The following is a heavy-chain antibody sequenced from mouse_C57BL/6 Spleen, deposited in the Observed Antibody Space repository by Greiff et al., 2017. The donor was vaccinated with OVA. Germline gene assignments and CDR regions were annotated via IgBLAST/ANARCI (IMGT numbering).Heavy chain of an antibody. Sequence: QVQLKQSGAELARPGASVKLSCKASGYTFTSYGISWVKQRTGQGLEWIGEIYPRSGNTYYNEKFKGKATLTADKSSSTAYMELRSLTSEDSAVYFCAKIITTVVAPYYYAMDYWGQGTSVTVSS. CDR1: GYTFTSYG. V-gene: IGHV1-81*01. CDR3: AKIITTVVAPYYYAMDY. D-gene: IGHD1-1*01. J-gene: IGHJ4*01. CDR2: IYPRSGNT.